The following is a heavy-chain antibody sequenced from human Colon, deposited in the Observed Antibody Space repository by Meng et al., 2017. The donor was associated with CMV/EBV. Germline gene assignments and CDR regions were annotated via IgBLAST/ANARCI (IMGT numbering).Heavy chain of an antibody. Sequence: GESLKISWVVSGFTFSDYAMTWVRRGPGKGLEWVAAISGSGSSSYYTDSVKGRFAISSDNSKNALFLQLDRLTADDTAVYFCAKGAAYFDFWSLPDWGQGTLVTVSS. J-gene: IGHJ4*02. CDR2: ISGSGSSS. D-gene: IGHD3-3*01. V-gene: IGHV3-23*01. CDR1: GFTFSDYA. CDR3: AKGAAYFDFWSLPD.